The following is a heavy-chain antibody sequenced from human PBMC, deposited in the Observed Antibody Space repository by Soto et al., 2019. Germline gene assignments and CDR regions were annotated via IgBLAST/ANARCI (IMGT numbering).Heavy chain of an antibody. CDR1: GGSFSGFF. CDR3: ARAAVAAGGPFDK. CDR2: VNHGGST. Sequence: SETLSLTCAVSGGSFSGFFWGWIRQPPGKGLEWIGEVNHGGSTNYNPSLKSRVTISSDTSKNHFSLTLRSVTAADTAVYYCARAAVAAGGPFDKWGQGALVTVS. D-gene: IGHD2-15*01. V-gene: IGHV4-34*01. J-gene: IGHJ4*02.